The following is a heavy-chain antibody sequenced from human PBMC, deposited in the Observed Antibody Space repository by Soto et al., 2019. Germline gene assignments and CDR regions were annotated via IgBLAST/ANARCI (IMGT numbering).Heavy chain of an antibody. CDR1: CYTFTSYG. J-gene: IGHJ6*02. D-gene: IGHD3-3*01. CDR2: ISAYNGNT. Sequence: GXSAKVSFKDSCYTFTSYGISWVRQAPGQGLEWMGWISAYNGNTNYAQKLQGRVTMTTDTSTSTAYMELRSLRSDDTAVYYCATEMAPYSYDFWSGYDYYGMDVWGQGTTVTVSS. CDR3: ATEMAPYSYDFWSGYDYYGMDV. V-gene: IGHV1-18*04.